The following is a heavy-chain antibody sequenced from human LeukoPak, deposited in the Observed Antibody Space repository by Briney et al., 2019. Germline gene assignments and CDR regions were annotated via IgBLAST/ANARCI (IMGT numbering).Heavy chain of an antibody. J-gene: IGHJ4*02. D-gene: IGHD5-12*01. CDR1: GFTFSSYS. V-gene: IGHV3-21*01. CDR3: AGLEYSGYGSRGY. Sequence: PGGSPRLSCAASGFTFSSYSMNWVRQAPGKGLEWVSSISSSSYIYYADSVKGRFTISRDNAKNSLYLQMNSLRAEDTAVYYCAGLEYSGYGSRGYWGQGTLVTVSS. CDR2: ISSSSYI.